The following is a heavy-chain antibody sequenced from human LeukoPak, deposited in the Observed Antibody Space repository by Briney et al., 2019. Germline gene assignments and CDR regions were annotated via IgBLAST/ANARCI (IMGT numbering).Heavy chain of an antibody. CDR1: GGSISSYY. J-gene: IGHJ6*03. CDR2: IYTSGST. CDR3: ARDRSGGDSGSYSTYYYMDV. D-gene: IGHD1-26*01. Sequence: PSETLSLTCTVSGGSISSYYWSWIRQSAGKGLEWIGRIYTSGSTNYNPSLKSRVTMSVDTSKNQFSLKLSSVTAADTAVYYCARDRSGGDSGSYSTYYYMDVWGKGTTVTISS. V-gene: IGHV4-4*07.